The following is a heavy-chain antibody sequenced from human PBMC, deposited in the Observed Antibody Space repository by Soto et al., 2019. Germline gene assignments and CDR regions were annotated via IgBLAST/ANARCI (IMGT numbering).Heavy chain of an antibody. CDR2: IIPIFGTA. D-gene: IGHD2-15*01. J-gene: IGHJ5*02. CDR1: GGTFSSYA. CDR3: ARDGVVVAAKKKGPAGIVDWFDP. Sequence: SVKVSCKASGGTFSSYAISWVRQAPGQGLEWMGGIIPIFGTANYAQKFQGRVTITADESTSTAYMELSSLRSEDTAVYYCARDGVVVAAKKKGPAGIVDWFDPWGQGTLVTVSS. V-gene: IGHV1-69*13.